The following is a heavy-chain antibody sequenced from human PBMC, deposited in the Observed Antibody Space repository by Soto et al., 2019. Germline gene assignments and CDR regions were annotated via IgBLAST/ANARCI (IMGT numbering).Heavy chain of an antibody. J-gene: IGHJ5*02. CDR2: ISVDNGNT. CDR1: GCTFTDYD. Sequence: QGQLVQSGAEVKKPGASVKVSCKASGCTFTDYDISWVRQAPGQGLEWMGWISVDNGNTKYVESLQGRVTMTTDTSTSTAYMEVRSLRSDDTAVYYCARTSVSNYNWFDPWDQGTLVAVSS. V-gene: IGHV1-18*01. CDR3: ARTSVSNYNWFDP. D-gene: IGHD4-4*01.